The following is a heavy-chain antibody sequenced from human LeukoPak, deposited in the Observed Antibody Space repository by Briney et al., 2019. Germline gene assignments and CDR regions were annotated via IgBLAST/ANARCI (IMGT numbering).Heavy chain of an antibody. J-gene: IGHJ4*02. D-gene: IGHD1-26*01. CDR2: IDWDDDK. CDR1: GFSLSTSGMC. Sequence: GPTLVNPTQTLTLTCTFSGFSLSTSGMCVSWIRQPPGKALEWLARIDWDDDKYYSTSLKTRLTISKDTSKNQVDLTMTNMDPVDTATYYCARTLGSPYYFDYWGQGTLVTVSS. V-gene: IGHV2-70*11. CDR3: ARTLGSPYYFDY.